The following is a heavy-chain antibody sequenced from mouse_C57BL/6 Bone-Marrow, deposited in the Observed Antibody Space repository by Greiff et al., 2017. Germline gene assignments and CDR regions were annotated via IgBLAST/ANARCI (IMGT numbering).Heavy chain of an antibody. CDR3: ARWGDYDYDGFAY. CDR2: INPTNGGT. Sequence: VQLQQSGPELVKPGASVTISCKASGYTITDYYMNWVKQSHGKSLEWIGDINPTNGGTSYNQKFKGQATLTVDKSSSTDYMELRSLTSEDSAVYYSARWGDYDYDGFAYWGQGTLVTVSA. J-gene: IGHJ3*01. CDR1: GYTITDYY. V-gene: IGHV1-26*01. D-gene: IGHD2-4*01.